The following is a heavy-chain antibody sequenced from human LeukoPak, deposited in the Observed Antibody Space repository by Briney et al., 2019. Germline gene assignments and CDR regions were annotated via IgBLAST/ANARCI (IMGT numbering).Heavy chain of an antibody. D-gene: IGHD3-10*01. CDR2: IIPILGIA. CDR3: ARDLAVLLWFGELYGMDV. Sequence: ASVKVSCKASGGTFSSYAISWVRQAPGQGLEWMGRIIPILGIANYAQKFQGRVTMTRNTSISTAYLELSSLRSEDTAVYYCARDLAVLLWFGELYGMDVWGQGTTVTVSS. J-gene: IGHJ6*02. V-gene: IGHV1-69*04. CDR1: GGTFSSYA.